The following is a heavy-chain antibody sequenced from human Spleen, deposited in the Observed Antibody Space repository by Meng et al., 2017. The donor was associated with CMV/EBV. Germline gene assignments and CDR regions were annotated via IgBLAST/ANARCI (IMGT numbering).Heavy chain of an antibody. CDR1: GYY. CDR2: INPNSGGT. CDR3: AREESNHYDFWSGYSQGWFDP. V-gene: IGHV1-2*02. J-gene: IGHJ5*02. Sequence: GYYMHWVRQAPGQGLEWMGWINPNSGGTNYAQKFQGRVTMTRDTSISTAYMELSRLRSDDTAVYYCAREESNHYDFWSGYSQGWFDPWGQGTLVTVSS. D-gene: IGHD3-3*01.